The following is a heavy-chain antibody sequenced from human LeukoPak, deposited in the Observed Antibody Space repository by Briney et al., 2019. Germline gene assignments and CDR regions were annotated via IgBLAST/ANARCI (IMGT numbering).Heavy chain of an antibody. J-gene: IGHJ1*01. CDR3: AKGGDYDSSGYWGAAEYFQH. CDR1: GFTFSSYA. D-gene: IGHD3-22*01. Sequence: PGGSLRLSCAASGFTFSSYAMHWARQAPGKGLEWVAVISYDGNNKYYADSVKGRFTISRDNSKNTLYLQMNSLRAEDTAVYYCAKGGDYDSSGYWGAAEYFQHWGQGTLVTVSS. V-gene: IGHV3-30-3*01. CDR2: ISYDGNNK.